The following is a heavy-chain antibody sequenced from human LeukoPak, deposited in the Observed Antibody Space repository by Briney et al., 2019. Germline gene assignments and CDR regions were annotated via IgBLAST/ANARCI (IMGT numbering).Heavy chain of an antibody. CDR1: GGSFSGYY. D-gene: IGHD6-19*01. Sequence: PSETLSLTCAVYGGSFSGYYWSWIRQPPGKGLERIGEINHSGSTNYNPSLKSRVTISVDTSKNQFSLKLSSVTAADTAVYYCARQGTIAVAGYFDYWGQGTLVTVSS. CDR2: INHSGST. CDR3: ARQGTIAVAGYFDY. J-gene: IGHJ4*02. V-gene: IGHV4-34*01.